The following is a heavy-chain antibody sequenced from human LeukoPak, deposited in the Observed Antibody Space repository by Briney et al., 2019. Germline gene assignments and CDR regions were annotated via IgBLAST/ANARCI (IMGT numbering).Heavy chain of an antibody. CDR3: VRPYDY. CDR1: GFTFSTST. V-gene: IGHV3-64D*06. CDR2: ISSSGGTT. J-gene: IGHJ4*02. Sequence: GSLRLSCSVSGFTFSTSTMHWVRQAPGKGLEYVSAISSSGGTTYYADSVKGRFTNSRDNSKNTLYLQMSSLRAEDAALYYCVRPYDYWGQGTLVTISS.